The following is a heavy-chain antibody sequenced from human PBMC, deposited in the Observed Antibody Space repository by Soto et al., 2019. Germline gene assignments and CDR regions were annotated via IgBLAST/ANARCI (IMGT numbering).Heavy chain of an antibody. D-gene: IGHD6-19*01. Sequence: SVKVSCKASGGTFSSYAISWVRQAPGQGLEWMGGIIPIFGTANYAQKFQGRVTITADESTSTAYMELSSLRSEDTAVYYCARVCPDSSGWYRNWFDPWGQGTPVTVSS. CDR3: ARVCPDSSGWYRNWFDP. CDR2: IIPIFGTA. V-gene: IGHV1-69*13. CDR1: GGTFSSYA. J-gene: IGHJ5*02.